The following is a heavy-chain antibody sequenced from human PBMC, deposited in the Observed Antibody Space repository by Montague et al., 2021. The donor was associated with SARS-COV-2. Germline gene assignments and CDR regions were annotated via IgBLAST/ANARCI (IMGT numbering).Heavy chain of an antibody. CDR3: ACGGISTRGLIYYYGMDV. CDR1: GGSFSGYY. CDR2: INHSGST. Sequence: SETLSLTCAVSGGSFSGYYWTWIRQPPRQGLEWNGEINHSGSTNYNPSLKSRVTISVDTSKNQFSLKLSSVTAADTAIDYCACGGISTRGLIYYYGMDVWGQGTAVTVSS. D-gene: IGHD2-15*01. J-gene: IGHJ6*02. V-gene: IGHV4-34*01.